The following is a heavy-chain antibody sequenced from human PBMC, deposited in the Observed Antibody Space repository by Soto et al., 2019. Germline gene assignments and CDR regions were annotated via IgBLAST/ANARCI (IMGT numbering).Heavy chain of an antibody. Sequence: SETLSLTCAVYGGSFRDYSWTWIRQPPGKGLEWIGEINHTGSTNYNPSLKSRVTISVDTSKNQFSLKVSAVTAADTAVYYCGRRRPMTLWFEPWGQGNLVTVSP. J-gene: IGHJ5*02. CDR2: INHTGST. D-gene: IGHD3-22*01. V-gene: IGHV4-34*01. CDR3: GRRRPMTLWFEP. CDR1: GGSFRDYS.